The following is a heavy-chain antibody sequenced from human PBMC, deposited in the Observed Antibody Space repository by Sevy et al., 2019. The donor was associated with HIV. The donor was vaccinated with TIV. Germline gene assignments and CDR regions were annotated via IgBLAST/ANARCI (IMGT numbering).Heavy chain of an antibody. V-gene: IGHV3-74*01. Sequence: GGCLRLSCAASGFTFSTYWMHWVRQVPGKGLVWVSRINSDGSGTTYAGSVKGRFTISRDNAKNTLYLQMNRLRVEDTAVYYCARVNIPAAEWGQGALVTVSS. CDR1: GFTFSTYW. CDR2: INSDGSGT. D-gene: IGHD6-13*01. J-gene: IGHJ4*02. CDR3: ARVNIPAAE.